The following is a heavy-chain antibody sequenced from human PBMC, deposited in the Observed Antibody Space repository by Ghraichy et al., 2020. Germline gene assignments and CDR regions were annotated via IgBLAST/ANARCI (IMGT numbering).Heavy chain of an antibody. CDR2: IWYDGSNK. J-gene: IGHJ5*02. CDR3: ARDNSGSYYSWFDP. D-gene: IGHD1-26*01. CDR1: GFTFSSYG. Sequence: GGSLRLSCAASGFTFSSYGMHWVRQAPGKGLEWVAVIWYDGSNKYYADSVKGRFTISRDNSKNTLYLQMNSLRAEDTAVYYCARDNSGSYYSWFDPWGQGTLVTVSS. V-gene: IGHV3-33*01.